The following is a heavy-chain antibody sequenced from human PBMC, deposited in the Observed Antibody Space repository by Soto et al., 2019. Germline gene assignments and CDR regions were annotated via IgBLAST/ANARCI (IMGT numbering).Heavy chain of an antibody. CDR2: IKSKTDGGTT. Sequence: GGSLRLSCAASGFTFSNAWMSWVRQAPGKGLEWVGRIKSKTDGGTTDYAAPVKGRFTISRDDSKNTLYLQMNSLKTEDTAVYYCTTDPGYSSGWPLLYYYYYMDVWGKGTTVTAP. V-gene: IGHV3-15*01. CDR1: GFTFSNAW. CDR3: TTDPGYSSGWPLLYYYYYMDV. D-gene: IGHD6-19*01. J-gene: IGHJ6*03.